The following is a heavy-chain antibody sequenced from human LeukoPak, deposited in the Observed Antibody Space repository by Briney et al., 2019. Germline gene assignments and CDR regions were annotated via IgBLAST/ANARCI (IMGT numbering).Heavy chain of an antibody. Sequence: SETLSLTCTVSGGSISTYYWSWIRQSPGQGLEGMGHFSFSGNTRYTPSLKSRVTMSVDTSQNQVFLKLSSVTATDTALYYCARSLGYCNGGSCYWYYGMDVWGQGTTIIVSS. J-gene: IGHJ6*02. CDR3: ARSLGYCNGGSCYWYYGMDV. D-gene: IGHD2-15*01. CDR2: FSFSGNT. CDR1: GGSISTYY. V-gene: IGHV4-59*01.